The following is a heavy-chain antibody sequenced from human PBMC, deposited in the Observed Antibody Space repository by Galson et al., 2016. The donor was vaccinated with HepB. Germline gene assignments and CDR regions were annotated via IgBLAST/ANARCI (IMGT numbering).Heavy chain of an antibody. J-gene: IGHJ1*01. CDR2: IKHKDDGGTT. V-gene: IGHV3-15*01. CDR3: TTGSPGWGEVYEH. CDR1: GFAFSNAW. Sequence: SLRLSCAASGFAFSNAWMNWVRQAPGKGLEWIGRIKHKDDGGTTDYAAPLKGRFTISRDDSKNTLYLQMNSLRNEDTGMYYCTTGSPGWGEVYEHWGQGTLVIVSS. D-gene: IGHD2/OR15-2a*01.